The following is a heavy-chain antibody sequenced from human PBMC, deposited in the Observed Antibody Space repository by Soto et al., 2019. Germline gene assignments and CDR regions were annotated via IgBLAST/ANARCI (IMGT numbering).Heavy chain of an antibody. D-gene: IGHD6-13*01. V-gene: IGHV3-30-3*01. CDR3: ARDAAAGTIGDY. CDR2: ISYDGSNK. J-gene: IGHJ4*02. Sequence: QVQLVESGGGVVQPGRFLRLSCAASGFTFSSYAMHWVRQAPGKGLEWVAVISYDGSNKYYADSVKGRFTISRANSKNAQYLEMNSRRAEDTAVYYCARDAAAGTIGDYWGQGTLVTVSS. CDR1: GFTFSSYA.